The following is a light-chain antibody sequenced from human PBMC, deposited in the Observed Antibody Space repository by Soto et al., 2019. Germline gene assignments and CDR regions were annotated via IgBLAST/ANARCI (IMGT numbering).Light chain of an antibody. J-gene: IGKJ1*01. CDR1: QSISTY. CDR2: AAS. V-gene: IGKV1-39*01. Sequence: DIQMTQSPSSLSASVGDRVTITCGASQSISTYLNWYQQKAGLAPKLLIYAASSLQSGVPSRFSGSGSGTDFTLTISSLQPEDFATYYCQQSYSTPRTFGQGTKVDIK. CDR3: QQSYSTPRT.